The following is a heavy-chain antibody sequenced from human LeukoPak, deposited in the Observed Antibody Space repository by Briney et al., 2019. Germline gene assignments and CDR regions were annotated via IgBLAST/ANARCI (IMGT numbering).Heavy chain of an antibody. D-gene: IGHD5-12*01. J-gene: IGHJ4*02. CDR2: ISGHQGNT. V-gene: IGHV1-18*01. Sequence: GASVKVSCKASGYTFTNCGITWVRQAPGQGLEWMGWISGHQGNTKYAQNFQGRVTMTIDTSTSTAYMDLRSLRSDDTAIYFCARSDLATITAGPFEYWGQGTLVAVSS. CDR3: ARSDLATITAGPFEY. CDR1: GYTFTNCG.